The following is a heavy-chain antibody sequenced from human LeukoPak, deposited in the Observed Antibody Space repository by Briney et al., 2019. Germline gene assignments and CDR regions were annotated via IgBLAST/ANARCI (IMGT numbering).Heavy chain of an antibody. CDR2: IYYSGST. D-gene: IGHD6-19*01. CDR3: AKDISGGNTYWYFDL. V-gene: IGHV4-59*01. J-gene: IGHJ2*01. Sequence: SETLSLTCTVSGGSISSYYWSWIRQPPGKGLEWIGYIYYSGSTNYNPSLKSRVTISVDTSKNQFSLKLSSVTAADTAVYYCAKDISGGNTYWYFDLWGRGTLVTVSS. CDR1: GGSISSYY.